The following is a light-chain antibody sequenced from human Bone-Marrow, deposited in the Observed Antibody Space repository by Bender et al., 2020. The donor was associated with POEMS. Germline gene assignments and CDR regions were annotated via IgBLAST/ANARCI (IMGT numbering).Light chain of an antibody. CDR3: SSWDDSLSGWV. Sequence: QSVLTQPPSASGTPGQSVIISCSGTDSNFGGNNVNWYHHLPGSAPRLVVYSNYQRPSGIPERFSASNSGNTATLTISGTQAVDEGDYYCSSWDDSLSGWVFGGGTKLTVL. CDR1: DSNFGGNN. CDR2: SNY. V-gene: IGLV1-44*01. J-gene: IGLJ3*02.